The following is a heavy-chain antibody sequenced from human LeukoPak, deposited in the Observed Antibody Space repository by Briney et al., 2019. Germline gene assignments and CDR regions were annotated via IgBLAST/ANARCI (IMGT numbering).Heavy chain of an antibody. CDR3: ARDRGSGWYYFDY. Sequence: GGSLRLSCAASGFTFSSYGMSWVRQAPGKGLEWVSAISVSGSGTYYADSVKGRFTISRDNSKNTLYLQMNSLRAEDTAVYYCARDRGSGWYYFDYWGQGTLVTVSS. D-gene: IGHD6-19*01. J-gene: IGHJ4*02. CDR2: ISVSGSGT. V-gene: IGHV3-23*01. CDR1: GFTFSSYG.